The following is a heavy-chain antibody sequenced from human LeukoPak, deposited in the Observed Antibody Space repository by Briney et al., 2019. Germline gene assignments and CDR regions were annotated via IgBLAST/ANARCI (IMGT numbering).Heavy chain of an antibody. Sequence: SETLSLTCTVSGYSISSGYCWGWIRQPAGKGLEWIGSISHSGSTYYDPSLKSRITISVDTSKNQFSLKVRSVTAADTAVYYCARRITGTTSDSFDYWGQGILVTVSS. CDR1: GYSISSGYC. V-gene: IGHV4-38-2*02. D-gene: IGHD1-20*01. J-gene: IGHJ4*02. CDR2: ISHSGST. CDR3: ARRITGTTSDSFDY.